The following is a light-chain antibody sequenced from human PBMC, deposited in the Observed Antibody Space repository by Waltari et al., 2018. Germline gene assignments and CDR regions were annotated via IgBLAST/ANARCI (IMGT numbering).Light chain of an antibody. Sequence: NFILTQPHSVSESPGKTVKRGGKRRRGRIAGNYVQWYQQRPGSAPTIVIYEDNRRPSGVPDRFSGSIDSSSNSASLTISGLKTEDEADYYCQSYDYYNQAIVFGGGTKLTVL. CDR1: RGRIAGNY. CDR3: QSYDYYNQAIV. J-gene: IGLJ3*02. CDR2: EDN. V-gene: IGLV6-57*04.